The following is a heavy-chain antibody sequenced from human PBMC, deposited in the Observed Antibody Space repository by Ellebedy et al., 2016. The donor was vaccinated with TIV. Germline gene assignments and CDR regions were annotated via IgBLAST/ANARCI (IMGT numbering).Heavy chain of an antibody. V-gene: IGHV4-39*07. CDR3: ARDPALPRGRFDP. CDR1: GGSISRSRYY. CDR2: IHYIGST. J-gene: IGHJ5*02. Sequence: MPSETLSLTCTVSGGSISRSRYYRGWIRQPPGTGLEWIGSIHYIGSTYDNLSLKTRVTISVETSKNQFSRNLSSVTAADTAVYYCARDPALPRGRFDPWGQGILVTVSS.